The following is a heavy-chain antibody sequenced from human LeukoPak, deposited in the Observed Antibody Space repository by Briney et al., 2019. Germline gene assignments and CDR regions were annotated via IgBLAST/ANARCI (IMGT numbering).Heavy chain of an antibody. CDR3: AREEMPGKFDY. J-gene: IGHJ4*02. V-gene: IGHV4-34*01. CDR1: GGSFSGYY. Sequence: SETLSLTCAVYGGSFSGYYWSWIRQPPGKGLEWIGEINHSGNTNYNPSLKSRVALSLDKSSNQFSLRLTSVTAADTAMYFCAREEMPGKFDYWGQGILVTVSS. D-gene: IGHD1-26*01. CDR2: INHSGNT.